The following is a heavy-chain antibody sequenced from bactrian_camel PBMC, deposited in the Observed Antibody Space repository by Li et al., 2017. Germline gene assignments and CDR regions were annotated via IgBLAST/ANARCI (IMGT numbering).Heavy chain of an antibody. J-gene: IGHJ4*01. CDR3: SLGCKRIGP. V-gene: IGHV3S40*01. D-gene: IGHD1*01. Sequence: DVQLVESGGGLVRPGGSLRLSCAASGFTFSTYDMSWVRQPPGKGLEWVPAINGGGGSTYYADSVKGRFTITRDNAKNTVELQLNSLKTEDTVRYYCSLGCKRIGPRGQGTQVTVS. CDR2: INGGGGST. CDR1: GFTFSTYD.